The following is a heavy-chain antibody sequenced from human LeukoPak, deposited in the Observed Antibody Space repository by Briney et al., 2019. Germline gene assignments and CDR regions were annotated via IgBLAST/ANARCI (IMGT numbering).Heavy chain of an antibody. CDR1: GFTFSSYA. D-gene: IGHD3-3*02. J-gene: IGHJ4*02. CDR3: AKRRADDTFSYYFDY. Sequence: GGSLRLSCAASGFTFSSYAMSWVRQAPGKGLEWVSAISGSGGSTYYADSVKGRFTISRDNSKNTLYLQMDSLRAEDTAVYYCAKRRADDTFSYYFDYWGQGTLVTVSS. V-gene: IGHV3-23*01. CDR2: ISGSGGST.